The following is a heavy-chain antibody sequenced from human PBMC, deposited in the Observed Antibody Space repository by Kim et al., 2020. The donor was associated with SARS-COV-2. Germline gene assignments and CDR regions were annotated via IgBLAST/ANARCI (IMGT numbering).Heavy chain of an antibody. V-gene: IGHV1-8*01. J-gene: IGHJ6*02. Sequence: ASVKVSCKASGYTFTSYDINWVRQATGQGLEWMGWMNPNSGNTGYAQKFQGRVTMTRNTSISTAYMELSSLRSEDTAVYYCSSFGGFRYYYYYGMDVWGQGPTATVS. CDR3: SSFGGFRYYYYYGMDV. D-gene: IGHD3-10*01. CDR2: MNPNSGNT. CDR1: GYTFTSYD.